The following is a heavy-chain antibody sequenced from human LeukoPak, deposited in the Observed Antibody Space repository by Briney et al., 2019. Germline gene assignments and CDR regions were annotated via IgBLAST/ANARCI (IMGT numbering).Heavy chain of an antibody. J-gene: IGHJ4*02. D-gene: IGHD3-10*01. CDR3: ARLKEGIDY. V-gene: IGHV4-39*01. CDR2: IYDSGNT. Sequence: SETLSLTCAVSGGSISGSSYFWGWIRQPPGKGLEWIGSIYDSGNTYYNPSLKSRVTISVDTSKNQFSLKLSSVTAADTAVYYCARLKEGIDYWGQGTLVTVS. CDR1: GGSISGSSYF.